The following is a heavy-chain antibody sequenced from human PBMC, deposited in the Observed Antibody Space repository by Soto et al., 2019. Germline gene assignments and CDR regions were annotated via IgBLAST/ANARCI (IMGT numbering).Heavy chain of an antibody. V-gene: IGHV3-23*01. CDR3: AKDGILLWFGKPNDY. Sequence: GGSLRLSCAASGFTFSSYAMSWVRQAPGKGLEWVSAISGSGGSTYYADSVKGRFTISRDNSKNTLYLQMNSLRAEDTAVYYCAKDGILLWFGKPNDYWGQGTLVTVSS. CDR2: ISGSGGST. CDR1: GFTFSSYA. J-gene: IGHJ4*02. D-gene: IGHD3-10*01.